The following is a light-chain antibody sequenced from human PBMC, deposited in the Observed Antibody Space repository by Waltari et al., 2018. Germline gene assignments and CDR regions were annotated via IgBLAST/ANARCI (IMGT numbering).Light chain of an antibody. CDR2: RND. V-gene: IGLV1-47*01. Sequence: QSVLTQPPSASGTPGQRVTISCSGSSSNIGRNYVNWYQQPPGTAPKLLMYRNDQRPSGVPDRFSGSKSGTSASLAISGLRSEDEADYYCATWDDSLSGRVFGGGTKLTVL. CDR1: SSNIGRNY. CDR3: ATWDDSLSGRV. J-gene: IGLJ3*02.